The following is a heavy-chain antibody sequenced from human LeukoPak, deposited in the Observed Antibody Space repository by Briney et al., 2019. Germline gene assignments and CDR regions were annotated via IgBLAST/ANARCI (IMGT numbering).Heavy chain of an antibody. V-gene: IGHV3-23*01. J-gene: IGHJ4*02. Sequence: GGSLRLSCAASGFTFSNYGMSWVRQAPGKGLEWVSAISGSGDKTYNADSVKGRFSISRDNSNNTLYLQMNSLRAEDTAVYYCARLFGSGWYYFAYWGQGTLVTVSS. CDR3: ARLFGSGWYYFAY. CDR2: ISGSGDKT. CDR1: GFTFSNYG. D-gene: IGHD6-19*01.